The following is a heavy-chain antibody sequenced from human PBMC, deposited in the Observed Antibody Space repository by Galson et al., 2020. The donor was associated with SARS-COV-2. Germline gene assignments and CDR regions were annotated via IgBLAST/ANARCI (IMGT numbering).Heavy chain of an antibody. J-gene: IGHJ6*02. CDR3: ARVPGGNSTPRLRDYYGMDV. D-gene: IGHD6-13*01. CDR2: ISSSSSTI. CDR1: GFTFSSYS. Sequence: GGSLRLSCAASGFTFSSYSMNWVRQAPGKGLEWVSYISSSSSTIYYADSVKGRFTISRDNAKNSLYLQMNSLRDEDTAVYYCARVPGGNSTPRLRDYYGMDVWGQGTTVTVSS. V-gene: IGHV3-48*02.